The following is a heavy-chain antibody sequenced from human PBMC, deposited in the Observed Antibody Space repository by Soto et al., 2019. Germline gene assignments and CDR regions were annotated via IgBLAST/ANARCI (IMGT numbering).Heavy chain of an antibody. Sequence: EVQLVESGGGLVQPGGSLRLSCAASGFTFSDHYMDWVRQAPGKGLXXXXRXXNKANSYTTEYAASVKGRFTISRXDXXXXXXXXXXXXXXXXTAVYYCARVVGAYGSGSYLSVDYWGQGTLVTVSS. V-gene: IGHV3-72*01. CDR2: XXNKANSYTT. CDR1: GFTFSDHY. D-gene: IGHD3-10*01. J-gene: IGHJ4*02. CDR3: ARVVGAYGSGSYLSVDY.